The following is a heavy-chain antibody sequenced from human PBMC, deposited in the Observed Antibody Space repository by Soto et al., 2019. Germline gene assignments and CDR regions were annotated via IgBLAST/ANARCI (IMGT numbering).Heavy chain of an antibody. J-gene: IGHJ4*02. V-gene: IGHV3-23*01. CDR2: ISGSGDST. D-gene: IGHD1-20*01. CDR3: VRYNWNDKNFDY. Sequence: GGSLRLSCAASGFTFSSYAMSWVRQAPGKGLEWVSTISGSGDSTYYADSVKGRFTISRDNSKNTLSLQMNSLRAEDTAIYYCVRYNWNDKNFDYWRQGTLATVSP. CDR1: GFTFSSYA.